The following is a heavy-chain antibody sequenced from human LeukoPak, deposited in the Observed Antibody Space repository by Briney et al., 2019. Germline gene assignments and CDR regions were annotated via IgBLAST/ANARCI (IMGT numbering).Heavy chain of an antibody. CDR3: ARLVGAIPYYFDY. J-gene: IGHJ4*02. V-gene: IGHV3-48*03. CDR2: ISSSGSTM. D-gene: IGHD1-26*01. CDR1: GFTFSSYA. Sequence: GGSLRLSCAASGFTFSSYAMNWVRQAPGKGLEWVSYISSSGSTMYYADSVKGRFTISRDNAKNSLYLQMNSLRAEDTAVYYCARLVGAIPYYFDYWGQGTLVTVSS.